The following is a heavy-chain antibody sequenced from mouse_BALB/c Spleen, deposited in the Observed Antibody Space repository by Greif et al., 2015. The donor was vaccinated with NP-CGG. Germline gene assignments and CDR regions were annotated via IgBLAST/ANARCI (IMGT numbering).Heavy chain of an antibody. J-gene: IGHJ4*01. CDR2: IFPGTGTT. CDR3: ARFYVGIGDGYSN. D-gene: IGHD2-3*01. V-gene: IGHV1S132*01. Sequence: VQLQESGAELVKPGASVKLSCKTSGYTFTSYWIQWVKQRPGQGLGWIGEIFPGTGTTYYNEKFKGKATLTIDTSSSTAYMQLSSLTSEDSAVYFCARFYVGIGDGYSNWGQGTSVTVSS. CDR1: GYTFTSYW.